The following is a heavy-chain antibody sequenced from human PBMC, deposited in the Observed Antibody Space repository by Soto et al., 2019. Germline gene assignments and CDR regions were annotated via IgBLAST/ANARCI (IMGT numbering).Heavy chain of an antibody. V-gene: IGHV3-30-3*01. D-gene: IGHD6-19*01. CDR3: ARGTSSGWYYFDY. CDR1: GFTFSNYA. Sequence: QVQLVESGGGVGQPGRSLRLSCAASGFTFSNYAIHWVRQAPGKGLEWVAAISYDGSNKYYADSVKGRFTISRDNSQSTLYLQVNSLRADDPAVYYCARGTSSGWYYFDYWGQGTLVTVSS. J-gene: IGHJ4*02. CDR2: ISYDGSNK.